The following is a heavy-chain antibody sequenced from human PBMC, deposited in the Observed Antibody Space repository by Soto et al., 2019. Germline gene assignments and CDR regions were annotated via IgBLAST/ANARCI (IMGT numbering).Heavy chain of an antibody. Sequence: SVKVSCKASGGTFSSYAVSRVRQAPGQGLEWVGEIIPMYGMPNLAHRFQGRVTVTADESTSTVYMEVSSLRSEDTAIYYCARVKESCSSTSCYKFFDFWGQGSLVTVSS. CDR2: IIPMYGMP. J-gene: IGHJ4*02. CDR1: GGTFSSYA. V-gene: IGHV1-69*13. D-gene: IGHD2-2*02. CDR3: ARVKESCSSTSCYKFFDF.